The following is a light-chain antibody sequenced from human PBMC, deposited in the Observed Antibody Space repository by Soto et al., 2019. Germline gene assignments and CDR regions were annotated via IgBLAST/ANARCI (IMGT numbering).Light chain of an antibody. CDR1: SSNIGARYD. J-gene: IGLJ1*01. CDR3: QSYDSTLSARYV. Sequence: QSVLTQPPSVSGAPGQTVTISCTGSSSNIGARYDVHWYQQLPGTAPKLLIYGNNNRPSGVPDRISGSKSDTSASLAITGLQAEDEGDYYCQSYDSTLSARYVFGTGTKV. CDR2: GNN. V-gene: IGLV1-40*01.